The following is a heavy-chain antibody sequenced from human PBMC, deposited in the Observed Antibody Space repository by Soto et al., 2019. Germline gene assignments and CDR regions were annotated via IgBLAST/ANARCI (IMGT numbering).Heavy chain of an antibody. CDR1: GGSISSSSYY. V-gene: IGHV4-39*01. D-gene: IGHD2-2*01. J-gene: IGHJ3*02. CDR3: AIHVRGCGTSCPPANDAFDI. CDR2: IYYSGST. Sequence: SETLSLTCTVSGGSISSSSYYWGWIRQPPGKGLEWIGSIYYSGSTYYNPSLKSRVTISVDTSKNQFSLKLSSVTAADTAVYYCAIHVRGCGTSCPPANDAFDIWGQGTMVTVSS.